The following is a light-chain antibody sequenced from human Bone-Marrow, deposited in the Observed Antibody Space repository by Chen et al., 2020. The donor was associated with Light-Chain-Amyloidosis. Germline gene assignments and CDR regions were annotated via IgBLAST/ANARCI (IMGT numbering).Light chain of an antibody. CDR2: DDS. CDR3: QVWDRSSDRPV. J-gene: IGLJ3*02. Sequence: YVLTQPSSVSVAPGHTATNACGGNNIGSTREHRYKQTPGQAPLLVVYDDSDRPSGIPERLSDSNSGNTATLTISRVEAGDEADYYCQVWDRSSDRPVFGGGTKLTVL. CDR1: NIGSTR. V-gene: IGLV3-21*02.